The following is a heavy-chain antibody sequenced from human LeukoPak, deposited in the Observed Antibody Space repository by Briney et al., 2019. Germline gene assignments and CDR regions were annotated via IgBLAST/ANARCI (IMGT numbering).Heavy chain of an antibody. D-gene: IGHD3-10*01. CDR2: IYTSGST. CDR1: GGSISSYY. CDR3: ARTFGGCPAHWFDP. Sequence: SETLSLTCTVSGGSISSYYWSWIRQPAGKGLEWIGRIYTSGSTNYNPSLKSRVTMSVDTSKNQFSLKLSFVTAADTAVYYCARTFGGCPAHWFDPWGQETLVTVAS. J-gene: IGHJ5*02. V-gene: IGHV4-4*07.